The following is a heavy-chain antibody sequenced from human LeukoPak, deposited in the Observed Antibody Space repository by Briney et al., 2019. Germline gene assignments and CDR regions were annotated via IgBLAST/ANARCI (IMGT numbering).Heavy chain of an antibody. V-gene: IGHV4-34*01. CDR2: IYHSGST. CDR3: ARAGGSSTSRSDYFDY. D-gene: IGHD2-2*01. Sequence: SETLSLTCAVYGGSFSGYYWSWIRQPPGKGLEWIGEIYHSGSTNYNPSLKSRVTISVDKSKNQFSLKLSSVTAADTAVYYCARAGGSSTSRSDYFDYWGQGTLVTVSS. J-gene: IGHJ4*02. CDR1: GGSFSGYY.